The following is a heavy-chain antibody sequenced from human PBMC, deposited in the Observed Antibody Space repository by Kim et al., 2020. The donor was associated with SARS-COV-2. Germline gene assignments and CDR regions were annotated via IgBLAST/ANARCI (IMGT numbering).Heavy chain of an antibody. Sequence: DGGTTDYAAPVKGRFTISRDDSKNTLYLQMNSLKTEDTAVYYCHRGGHDYWGQGTLVTVSS. D-gene: IGHD1-26*01. CDR3: HRGGHDY. J-gene: IGHJ4*02. V-gene: IGHV3-15*01. CDR2: DGGTT.